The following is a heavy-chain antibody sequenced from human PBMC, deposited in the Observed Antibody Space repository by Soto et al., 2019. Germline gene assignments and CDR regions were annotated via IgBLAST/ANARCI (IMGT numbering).Heavy chain of an antibody. V-gene: IGHV4-4*07. Sequence: SLTCTVSGVSISSYSWSWIRQPAEKGLEWIGRVYTSGSTYSNPSLKSRVTMSVDTSKHQFSLNLSSVTAADTAVYYCARDPNYYDSSGYPNGLFDYWGQGALVTVSS. CDR2: VYTSGST. CDR1: GVSISSYS. D-gene: IGHD3-22*01. CDR3: ARDPNYYDSSGYPNGLFDY. J-gene: IGHJ4*02.